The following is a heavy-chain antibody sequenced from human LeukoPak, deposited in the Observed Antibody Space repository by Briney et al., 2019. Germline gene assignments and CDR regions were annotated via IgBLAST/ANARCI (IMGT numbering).Heavy chain of an antibody. CDR1: GGSISSYY. CDR2: IYYSGST. J-gene: IGHJ4*02. D-gene: IGHD2-2*01. Sequence: PSGTLSLTCAVSGGSISSYYWSWIRQPPGKGLEWIGYIYYSGSTNYNPSLKSRVTISVDTSKNQFALKLSSATAADTAVYYCARATEYQLLYFSYWGQGTLVTVSS. CDR3: ARATEYQLLYFSY. V-gene: IGHV4-59*01.